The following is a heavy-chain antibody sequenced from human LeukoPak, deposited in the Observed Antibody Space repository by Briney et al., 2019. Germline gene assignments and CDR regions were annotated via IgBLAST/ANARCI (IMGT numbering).Heavy chain of an antibody. V-gene: IGHV3-48*01. CDR2: ISSTGTTI. Sequence: GGSLRLSCAASGFTFSNYNMNWVRQAPGKGLEWVSYISSTGTTIYYADSVKGRFTISRDNAKNSLYLQMNSLRAEDTAVYYCAKKPIFGVLTRSNPYYFDYWGQGTLVTVSS. J-gene: IGHJ4*02. CDR1: GFTFSNYN. CDR3: AKKPIFGVLTRSNPYYFDY. D-gene: IGHD3-3*01.